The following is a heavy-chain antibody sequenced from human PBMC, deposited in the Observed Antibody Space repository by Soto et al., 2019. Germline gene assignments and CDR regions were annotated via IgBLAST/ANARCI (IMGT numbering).Heavy chain of an antibody. V-gene: IGHV1-18*01. Sequence: QVQLVQSGAEVKKPGASVRVSCRTSGYTLSNYGISWVRQAPGQGLEWMGWVSGYIGNTHYARKLQGRVTMTKDTSTSTAHMDLRSLTSDDTAVYYCARSPREYCSGGNCYSDFWGQGTLVTVSS. CDR2: VSGYIGNT. CDR3: ARSPREYCSGGNCYSDF. D-gene: IGHD2-15*01. CDR1: GYTLSNYG. J-gene: IGHJ4*02.